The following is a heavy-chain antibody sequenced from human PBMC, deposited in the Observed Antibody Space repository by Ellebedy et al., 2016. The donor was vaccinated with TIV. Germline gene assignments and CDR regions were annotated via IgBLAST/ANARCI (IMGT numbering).Heavy chain of an antibody. CDR3: ARDRANWGSRDFDY. J-gene: IGHJ4*02. CDR1: GGSFSGYY. Sequence: SETLSLTCTVYGGSFSGYYWSWIRQPPGKGLEWIGEINHSGSTNYNPSLKSRVTISIDTSKNQLSLKLSSVTAEDTAVYYCARDRANWGSRDFDYWGQGTLVTVSS. V-gene: IGHV4-34*01. CDR2: INHSGST. D-gene: IGHD7-27*01.